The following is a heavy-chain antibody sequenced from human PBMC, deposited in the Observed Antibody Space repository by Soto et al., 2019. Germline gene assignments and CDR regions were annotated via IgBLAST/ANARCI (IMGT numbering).Heavy chain of an antibody. CDR2: IYWNDDE. CDR3: AHRGYGNYPRDNWFDP. CDR1: GFSLRTSGRG. D-gene: IGHD4-17*01. V-gene: IGHV2-5*01. J-gene: IGHJ5*02. Sequence: SGPTLVNPTQTLTLTCSFSGFSLRTSGRGVGWIRQPPGKALEWLALIYWNDDERYSPSLKNRLTITKDTSKNQVVLTMTNMDPVDTATYYCAHRGYGNYPRDNWFDPWGQGTLVTVSS.